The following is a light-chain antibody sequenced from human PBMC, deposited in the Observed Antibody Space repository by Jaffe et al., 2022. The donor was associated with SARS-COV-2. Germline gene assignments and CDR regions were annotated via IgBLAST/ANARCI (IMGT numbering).Light chain of an antibody. Sequence: DIQMTQSPSSLSASVGDRVTITCQASQDINDYLNWYQQKPGKAPTLLIYAASNLETGVPSRFRGSGSGTDFTFTISSLQPEDFATYYCQQYDNLPLTFGGGTKVEIK. CDR3: QQYDNLPLT. V-gene: IGKV1-33*01. J-gene: IGKJ4*01. CDR2: AAS. CDR1: QDINDY.